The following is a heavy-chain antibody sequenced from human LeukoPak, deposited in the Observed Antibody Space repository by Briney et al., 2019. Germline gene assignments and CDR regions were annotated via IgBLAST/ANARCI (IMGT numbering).Heavy chain of an antibody. CDR1: GGSISSSSYY. Sequence: PSETLSLTCTVSGGSISSSSYYWGWIRQPPGKGLEWIGSIYYSGSTYYNPSLKSRVTISVDTSKNQFSLKLSSVTAADTAVYYCASNLSRGLSNINAFDIWGQGTMVTVSS. D-gene: IGHD3-16*02. V-gene: IGHV4-39*07. CDR3: ASNLSRGLSNINAFDI. CDR2: IYYSGST. J-gene: IGHJ3*02.